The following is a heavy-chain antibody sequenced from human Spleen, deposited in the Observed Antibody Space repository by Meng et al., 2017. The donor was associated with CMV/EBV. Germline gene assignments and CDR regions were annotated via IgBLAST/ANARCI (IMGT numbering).Heavy chain of an antibody. CDR2: INPNSGGT. CDR3: ARGPRIVAAGNIGYLQH. V-gene: IGHV1-2*02. J-gene: IGHJ1*01. CDR1: GYTFTGYY. Sequence: ASVKVSCKASGYTFTGYYMHGVRQAPGQGLEWMGWINPNSGGTNYAQKFQGRVTMTRDTSISTAYMELSRLRSDDTAVYYCARGPRIVAAGNIGYLQHWGQGTLVTVSS. D-gene: IGHD6-13*01.